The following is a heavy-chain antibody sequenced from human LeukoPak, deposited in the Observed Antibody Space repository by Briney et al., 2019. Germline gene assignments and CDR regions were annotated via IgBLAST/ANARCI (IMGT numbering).Heavy chain of an antibody. CDR1: GLTFSSYA. J-gene: IGHJ5*02. CDR3: ARDLPGIAAAGSSRFDP. CDR2: ISGSGDST. Sequence: GGSLRLSCAASGLTFSSYAMSWVRQAPGKGLEWVSEISGSGDSTYYADSVKGRFTISRDNAKNSLYLQMNSLRAEDTAVYYCARDLPGIAAAGSSRFDPWGQGTLVTVSS. V-gene: IGHV3-23*01. D-gene: IGHD6-13*01.